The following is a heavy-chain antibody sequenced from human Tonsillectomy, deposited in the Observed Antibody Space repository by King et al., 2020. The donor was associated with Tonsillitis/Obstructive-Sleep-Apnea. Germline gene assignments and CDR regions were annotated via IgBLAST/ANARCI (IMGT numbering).Heavy chain of an antibody. V-gene: IGHV3-30*04. Sequence: VQLVESGGAVVQPGRSLRVSCAASGFTFSTYAMHWVRQAPGKGLEWVAVISYDGSNKYYADSVKGRFTISRDNSKNTLYLRMNSLRAEDTAVYYCARPTEDHYYDIRVFSPNCFDPWGRGPLVSVSS. D-gene: IGHD3-22*01. CDR3: ARPTEDHYYDIRVFSPNCFDP. CDR1: GFTFSTYA. J-gene: IGHJ5*02. CDR2: ISYDGSNK.